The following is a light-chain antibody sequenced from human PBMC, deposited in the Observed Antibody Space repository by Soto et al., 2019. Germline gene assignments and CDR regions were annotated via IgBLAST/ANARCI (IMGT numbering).Light chain of an antibody. Sequence: QALLPQPPSASGSAAPALIVSSTRSRSDVGRYDYVSWYQQHPGQAPKLLLHGVTKRPSGVPDRFSGSKSGNTASLTVSGLQTEDEAYYYCNSYAGSNIYVFGTGTKVTVL. J-gene: IGLJ1*01. CDR3: NSYAGSNIYV. CDR2: GVT. CDR1: RSDVGRYDY. V-gene: IGLV2-8*01.